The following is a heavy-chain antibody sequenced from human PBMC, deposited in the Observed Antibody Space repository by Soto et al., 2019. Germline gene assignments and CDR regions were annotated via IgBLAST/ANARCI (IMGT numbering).Heavy chain of an antibody. J-gene: IGHJ4*02. V-gene: IGHV3-33*01. Sequence: QVQLVESGGGVVQPGRSLRLSCAASGFTFSSYGMHWVRQAPGKGLEWVAVIWYDGSNKYYADSVKGRFTISRDNSKNTLYLQMNSVRAEDTAVYYCARTGHGGVVPAAVDYWGQGTLVTVSS. CDR2: IWYDGSNK. D-gene: IGHD2-2*01. CDR1: GFTFSSYG. CDR3: ARTGHGGVVPAAVDY.